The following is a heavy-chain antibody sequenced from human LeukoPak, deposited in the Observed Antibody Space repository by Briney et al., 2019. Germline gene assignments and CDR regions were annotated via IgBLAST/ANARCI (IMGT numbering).Heavy chain of an antibody. CDR3: ARSLYYDILTGTPPFDY. D-gene: IGHD3-9*01. Sequence: SSVKVSCKASGGTFSSYAISWVRQAPGQGLEWMGGIIPIFGTANYAQKFQGRVTITADESTSTAYMELGSLRSEDTAVYYCARSLYYDILTGTPPFDYWGQGTLVTVSS. V-gene: IGHV1-69*01. CDR2: IIPIFGTA. CDR1: GGTFSSYA. J-gene: IGHJ4*02.